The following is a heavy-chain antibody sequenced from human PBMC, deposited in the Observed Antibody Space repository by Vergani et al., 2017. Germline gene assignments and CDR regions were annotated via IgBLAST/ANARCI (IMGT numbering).Heavy chain of an antibody. CDR3: ARSGYDYDNWFDP. Sequence: QVQLQESGPGLVKPSETLSLTCTVSGGSIDNGYYWSWIRQPAGKGLEWIGRIYTSGSTNYNPSLKSRVTISVDTSKNQFSLKLSSVTAADTAVYYCARSGYDYDNWFDPWGQGTLVTVSS. CDR1: GGSIDNGYY. CDR2: IYTSGST. V-gene: IGHV4-4*07. D-gene: IGHD5-12*01. J-gene: IGHJ5*02.